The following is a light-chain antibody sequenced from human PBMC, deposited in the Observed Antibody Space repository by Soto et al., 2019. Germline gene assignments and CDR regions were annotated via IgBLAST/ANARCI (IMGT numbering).Light chain of an antibody. Sequence: DIQMTRSPSSLSASVGDRVTITSRTSQSISSYLNWYQQKPGKAPKLLIYAASSLQSGVPSRFSGSGSGTDFTLTISRLQPEDFATYYCQQSYSTPRTFGQGTKVEIK. J-gene: IGKJ1*01. CDR3: QQSYSTPRT. CDR1: QSISSY. V-gene: IGKV1-39*01. CDR2: AAS.